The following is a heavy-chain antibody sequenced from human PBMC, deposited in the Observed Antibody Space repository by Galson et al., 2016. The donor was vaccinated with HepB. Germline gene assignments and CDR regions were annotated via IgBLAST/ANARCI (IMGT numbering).Heavy chain of an antibody. D-gene: IGHD3-3*01. CDR1: EFTFSSYA. Sequence: SLRLSCAGSEFTFSSYAVSWVRQAPGKGLEWVSVITSSGADTYYADSVKGRFPISRDNSKDRLYLQMNSLRAEDTAVYYCAKGGAVIMDAFDIWGQGAMVTVS. J-gene: IGHJ3*02. CDR3: AKGGAVIMDAFDI. CDR2: ITSSGADT. V-gene: IGHV3-23*01.